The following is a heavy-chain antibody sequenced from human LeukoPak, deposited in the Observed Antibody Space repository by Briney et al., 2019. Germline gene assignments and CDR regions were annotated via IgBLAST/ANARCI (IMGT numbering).Heavy chain of an antibody. Sequence: SQTLSLTCTVSGGSISSGDYYWSWIRQPPGKGLEWIGYIYYSGSTYYNPSLKSRVTISVDTSKNQFSLKLSSVTAADMAVYYCARFGRYYYYYMDVWGKGTTVTVSS. V-gene: IGHV4-30-4*08. CDR3: ARFGRYYYYYMDV. CDR1: GGSISSGDYY. J-gene: IGHJ6*03. D-gene: IGHD3-16*01. CDR2: IYYSGST.